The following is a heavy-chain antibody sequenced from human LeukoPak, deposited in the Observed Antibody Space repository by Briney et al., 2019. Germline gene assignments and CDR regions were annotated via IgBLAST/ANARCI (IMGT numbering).Heavy chain of an antibody. D-gene: IGHD3-22*01. CDR2: ISWDGGST. Sequence: GGSLRLSCAASGFTFDDYAMHWVRQAPGKGLEWVSLISWDGGSTYYADSVKGRFTISRDNSKNSLYLQMNSLRAEDTALYYCAKGGSGDSSTYSSYYQRDVWDKGTTVTVSS. V-gene: IGHV3-43D*03. CDR1: GFTFDDYA. J-gene: IGHJ6*03. CDR3: AKGGSGDSSTYSSYYQRDV.